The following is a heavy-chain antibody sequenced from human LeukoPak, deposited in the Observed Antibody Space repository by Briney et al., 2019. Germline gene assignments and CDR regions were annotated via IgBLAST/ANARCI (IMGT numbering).Heavy chain of an antibody. CDR2: IRNSGVNT. CDR3: GKPRYEFWSGPMHWVDS. Sequence: GGSLRLSCAASGFTFSSYAMSWVRQAPGKGLEWVSAIRNSGVNTYYADSVKGRFTISRDNSKNTLYLEMNSLRAEDTAVYYCGKPRYEFWSGPMHWVDSWGQGSRVSVSS. V-gene: IGHV3-23*01. J-gene: IGHJ5*01. CDR1: GFTFSSYA. D-gene: IGHD3-3*01.